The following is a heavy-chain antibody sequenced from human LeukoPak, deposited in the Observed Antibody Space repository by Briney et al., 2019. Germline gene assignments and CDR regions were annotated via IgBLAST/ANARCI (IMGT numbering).Heavy chain of an antibody. Sequence: ASVKVSCKASGYTFTSYYMHWVRQAPGQGLEWMGIINPSGGSTSYAQKFQGRVTMTRDTSISTAYMELSRLRSDDTAVYYCARDHIVATSYYYYYMDVWGKGTTVTISS. CDR1: GYTFTSYY. J-gene: IGHJ6*03. CDR2: INPSGGST. V-gene: IGHV1-46*01. CDR3: ARDHIVATSYYYYYMDV. D-gene: IGHD5-12*01.